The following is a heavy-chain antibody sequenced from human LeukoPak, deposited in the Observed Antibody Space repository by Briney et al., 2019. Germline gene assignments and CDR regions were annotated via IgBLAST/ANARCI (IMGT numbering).Heavy chain of an antibody. J-gene: IGHJ4*02. D-gene: IGHD2-21*02. CDR2: TNWDGDTT. CDR1: GFTFDDYA. V-gene: IGHV3-43D*03. Sequence: GGSLRLSCVASGFTFDDYAMHWVRQAPGKGLEWVCLTNWDGDTTFCADSVKGRFTISRDNIKSSLFLQMNSLRPEDSALYYCAKGDSGHDPSIHPPGAFDYWGQGTLVTVSS. CDR3: AKGDSGHDPSIHPPGAFDY.